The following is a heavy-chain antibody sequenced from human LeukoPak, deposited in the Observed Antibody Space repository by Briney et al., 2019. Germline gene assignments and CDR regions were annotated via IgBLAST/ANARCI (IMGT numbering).Heavy chain of an antibody. CDR2: IYYSGST. J-gene: IGHJ3*02. Sequence: SETLSLTCTVSGGSISSYYWSWLRQPPGKGLEWLGYIYYSGSTNYNPSLKSRVTISVDTSKNQFSLKLSSVTAADTAVYYCARDQTTVTGEFAFDIWGQGTMVTVSS. CDR3: ARDQTTVTGEFAFDI. CDR1: GGSISSYY. V-gene: IGHV4-59*01. D-gene: IGHD4-17*01.